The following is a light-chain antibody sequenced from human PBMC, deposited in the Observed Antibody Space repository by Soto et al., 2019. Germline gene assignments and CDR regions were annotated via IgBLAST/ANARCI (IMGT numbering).Light chain of an antibody. CDR2: EVS. Sequence: QSALTQPASVSGSPGQSITISCTGTSSDVGGYNYVSWYQQHPGKAPKLMIYEVSNRPSGVSNRFSGSKSGNTASLTISGLQAEEDADYYCSSYTSSSTPVVFGGGTKLTVL. CDR1: SSDVGGYNY. V-gene: IGLV2-14*01. J-gene: IGLJ2*01. CDR3: SSYTSSSTPVV.